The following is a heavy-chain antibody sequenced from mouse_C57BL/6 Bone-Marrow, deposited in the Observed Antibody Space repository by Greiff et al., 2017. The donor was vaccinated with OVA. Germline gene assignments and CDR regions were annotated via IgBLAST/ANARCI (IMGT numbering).Heavy chain of an antibody. Sequence: EVQLVESGGGLVKPGGSLKLSCAASGFTFSSYAMSWVRQTPEKRLEWVATISDGGSYTYYPDNVKGRFTISRDNAKNNLYLQMSHLKSEDTAMYYCARDWRLRSFAYWGQGTLVTVSA. V-gene: IGHV5-4*01. CDR3: ARDWRLRSFAY. D-gene: IGHD2-4*01. CDR1: GFTFSSYA. CDR2: ISDGGSYT. J-gene: IGHJ3*01.